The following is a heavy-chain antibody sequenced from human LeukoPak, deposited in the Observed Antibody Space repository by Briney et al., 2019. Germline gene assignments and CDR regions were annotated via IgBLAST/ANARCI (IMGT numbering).Heavy chain of an antibody. Sequence: TLSLTCTVSGGSISSGGYYWSWIRQHPGKGLEWIGYIYYSGSTYYNSSLKSRVTMSVDTSENQFSLKLSSVTAADTAVYYCATTVGSYFDYWSQGTLVTVSS. CDR2: IYYSGST. CDR1: GGSISSGGYY. CDR3: ATTVGSYFDY. D-gene: IGHD3-16*01. V-gene: IGHV4-31*03. J-gene: IGHJ4*02.